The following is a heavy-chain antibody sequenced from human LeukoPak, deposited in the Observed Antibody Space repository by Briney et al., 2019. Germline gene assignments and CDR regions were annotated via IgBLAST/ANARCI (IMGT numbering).Heavy chain of an antibody. V-gene: IGHV3-7*01. CDR3: ARDVEMATISLFDL. CDR2: IKQDGSEK. Sequence: GGSLRLSCAASGFTFSSYWMSWVRQAPGKGLEWVANIKQDGSEKYYVDSVKGRFTISRDNAKNSLYLQVNSLRAEDTAVYYCARDVEMATISLFDLWGRGTLVTVSS. D-gene: IGHD5-24*01. CDR1: GFTFSSYW. J-gene: IGHJ2*01.